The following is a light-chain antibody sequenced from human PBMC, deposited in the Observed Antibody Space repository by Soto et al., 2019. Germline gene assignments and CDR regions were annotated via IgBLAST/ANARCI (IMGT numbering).Light chain of an antibody. Sequence: DIVMTQSPDSLAVSLGERATINCKSSQSVLYSSNNKNYLAWYQQKPGQPPKLLIYWASTRESGVPDRCSGSGSGTDFTLNISSLQAEDVAVYYCQQYYTNALTFGGGTKVGVK. CDR2: WAS. CDR3: QQYYTNALT. V-gene: IGKV4-1*01. J-gene: IGKJ4*01. CDR1: QSVLYSSNNKNY.